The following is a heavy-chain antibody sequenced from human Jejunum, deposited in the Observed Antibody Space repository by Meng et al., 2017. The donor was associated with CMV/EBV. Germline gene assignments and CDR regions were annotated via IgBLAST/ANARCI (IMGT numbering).Heavy chain of an antibody. J-gene: IGHJ1*01. CDR1: RYTLASYY. CDR3: ARAVGYSSSWYPTRH. V-gene: IGHV1-46*01. D-gene: IGHD6-13*01. Sequence: SRYTLASYYMHWVRKAPGQGLEWVGVINPSGGSATYAQKFQGRVIMTRDTSTRTVYMDLISLRSEDTALYYCARAVGYSSSWYPTRHWGQGTLVTVSS. CDR2: INPSGGSA.